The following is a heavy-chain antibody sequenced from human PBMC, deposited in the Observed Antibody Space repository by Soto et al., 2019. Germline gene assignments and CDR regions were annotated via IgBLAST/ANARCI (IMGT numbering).Heavy chain of an antibody. CDR1: GYSFTSYD. J-gene: IGHJ4*02. V-gene: IGHV1-8*01. Sequence: QVQLVQSGAEVKKPGASVKVSYKASGYSFTSYDINWVRQATGQGLEWMGWMNPNSGNAVYAQKFQGRVTMTRNTTISTAYKELSSLRCEDTAVYFCARGRRGPYYEDYWGQGTLVTVSS. D-gene: IGHD3-22*01. CDR2: MNPNSGNA. CDR3: ARGRRGPYYEDY.